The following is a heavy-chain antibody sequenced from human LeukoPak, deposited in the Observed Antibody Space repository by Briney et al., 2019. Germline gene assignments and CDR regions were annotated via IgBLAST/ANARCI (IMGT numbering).Heavy chain of an antibody. D-gene: IGHD4-23*01. CDR2: IYHSGST. V-gene: IGHV4-34*01. CDR1: GFSFSDYN. J-gene: IGHJ4*02. CDR3: ARLHYGGNFGFVAY. Sequence: GSLRLSCAASGFSFSDYNMHWVRQPPGKGLEWIGEIYHSGSTNYNPSLKSRVTISVDKSKTQFSLKLSSVTAADTAVYYCARLHYGGNFGFVAYWGQGTLVTVSS.